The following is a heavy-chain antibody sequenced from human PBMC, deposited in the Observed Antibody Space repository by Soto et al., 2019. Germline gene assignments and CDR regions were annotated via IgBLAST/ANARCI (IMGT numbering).Heavy chain of an antibody. CDR2: IDPSDSYT. J-gene: IGHJ4*02. CDR1: GYSFTSYW. V-gene: IGHV5-10-1*01. D-gene: IGHD5-18*01. CDR3: ARHSYGLYPFDY. Sequence: HGESLKISCKGSGYSFTSYWISWVRQMPGKGLEWMGRIDPSDSYTNYSPSFQGHVTISADKSISTAYLQWSSLKASDTAMFYCARHSYGLYPFDYWGQGALVTVSS.